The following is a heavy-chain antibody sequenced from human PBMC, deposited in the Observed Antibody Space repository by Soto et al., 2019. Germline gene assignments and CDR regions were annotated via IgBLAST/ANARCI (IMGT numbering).Heavy chain of an antibody. V-gene: IGHV3-23*01. J-gene: IGHJ4*02. CDR2: IGGRSNNT. D-gene: IGHD2-2*03. CDR3: AKVDGSGFRTDQ. CDR1: GFTFSKYA. Sequence: EVQLLESGGALVEPGGSLRLSCAASGFTFSKYAMTWVRQALGKGPEWVSSIGGRSNNTHYADSVKGRFAISRDNSQNTLYLQMNSLTAEDTAVYFCAKVDGSGFRTDQWGQGTLVTVSS.